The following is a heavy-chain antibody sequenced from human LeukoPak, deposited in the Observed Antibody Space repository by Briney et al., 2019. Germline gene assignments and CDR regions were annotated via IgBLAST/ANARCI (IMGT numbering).Heavy chain of an antibody. V-gene: IGHV3-11*06. CDR3: ARRREWFSRDFDY. D-gene: IGHD3-3*01. CDR1: GFTFSDYY. J-gene: IGHJ4*02. Sequence: PGGSLRLSCAASGFTFSDYYMSWIRQAPGKGLEWVSYISSSSSYTNYADSVKGRFTISRDNAKNSLYLQMNSLRAEDTAVYYCARRREWFSRDFDYWGQGTLVTVSS. CDR2: ISSSSSYT.